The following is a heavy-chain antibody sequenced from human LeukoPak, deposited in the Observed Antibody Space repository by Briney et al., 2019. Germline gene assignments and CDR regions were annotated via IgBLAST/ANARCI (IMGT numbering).Heavy chain of an antibody. CDR2: IYHSGST. CDR1: GGSISSSNW. D-gene: IGHD6-6*01. Sequence: SETLSLTCAVSGGSISSSNWWSWVRQPPGKGLEWIGEIYHSGSTNYNPSLKSRVTISLDTSKNQFSLKLSSVTAADTAVYYCARKRTHSSSLDPWGQGTLVTVSS. J-gene: IGHJ5*02. V-gene: IGHV4-4*02. CDR3: ARKRTHSSSLDP.